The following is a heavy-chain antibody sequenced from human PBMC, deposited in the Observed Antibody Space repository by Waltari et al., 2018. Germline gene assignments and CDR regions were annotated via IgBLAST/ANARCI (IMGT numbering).Heavy chain of an antibody. J-gene: IGHJ4*02. Sequence: QVQLVQSGAEVKKPGASVKVSCKVSGYTLTELSMHWVRQAPGNGLEWMGSFDPDDGGTTYAPKFQGRVTMTENTCTETAYRALRCMRSEDTAVYYCVTGVEMATITLGDWGQGTLVTVSS. D-gene: IGHD5-12*01. CDR2: FDPDDGGT. CDR3: VTGVEMATITLGD. CDR1: GYTLTELS. V-gene: IGHV1-24*01.